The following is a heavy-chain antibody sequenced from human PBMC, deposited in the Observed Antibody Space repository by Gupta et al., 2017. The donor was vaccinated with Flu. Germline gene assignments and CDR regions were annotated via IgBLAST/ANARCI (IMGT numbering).Heavy chain of an antibody. Sequence: YAMHWVRQAPGKGLEGVSGISWHSGRIGYADSVKGRFTISRDNAKNSLYLQMNSLRAEDTALYYCAKDIGYTYAKGDFDYWGQGTLVTVSS. D-gene: IGHD5-18*01. CDR3: AKDIGYTYAKGDFDY. J-gene: IGHJ4*02. CDR1: YA. CDR2: ISWHSGRI. V-gene: IGHV3-9*01.